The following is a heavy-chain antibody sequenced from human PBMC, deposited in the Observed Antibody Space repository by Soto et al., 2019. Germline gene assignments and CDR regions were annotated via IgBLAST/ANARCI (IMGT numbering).Heavy chain of an antibody. CDR2: INGATGQT. CDR1: GYTFSTYS. J-gene: IGHJ6*02. CDR3: ARGKGMDENYYSYGMDI. V-gene: IGHV1-3*01. Sequence: ASVKVSCKASGYTFSTYSMHWVRQAPGHSHEWMGWINGATGQTRSSQRFQDRVTITRDTSASTAYMELSGLRSGDTAVYYCARGKGMDENYYSYGMDIWGQGTTVTVSS.